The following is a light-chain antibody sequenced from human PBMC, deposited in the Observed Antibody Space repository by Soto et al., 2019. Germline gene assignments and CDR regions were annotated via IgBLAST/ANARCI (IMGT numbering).Light chain of an antibody. CDR3: QQYHIYSGT. CDR2: NAS. Sequence: DIQMTQSPYTLSASVGGRVTITCRASQTIDSWLAWYQQRPGKPPNLLIYNASTLASGVPSRFSGSGSGTEFTLTINSRQPDDFATYYCQQYHIYSGTFGQGTKVDIK. J-gene: IGKJ1*01. V-gene: IGKV1-5*03. CDR1: QTIDSW.